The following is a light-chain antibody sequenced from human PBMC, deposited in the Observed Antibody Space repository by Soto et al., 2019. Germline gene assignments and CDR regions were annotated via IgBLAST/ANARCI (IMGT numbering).Light chain of an antibody. CDR3: QQRSNWPIT. CDR2: DAY. CDR1: QSVSNNY. V-gene: IGKV3-11*01. J-gene: IGKJ5*01. Sequence: EIVLTQSPGTLSLSPGERATLSCRASQSVSNNYLAWYQQKPGQAPRLLIYDAYNRATGIQARFSGSGSGTDFTLTIRSLEPEDFAVYYCQQRSNWPITFGQGTRLEIK.